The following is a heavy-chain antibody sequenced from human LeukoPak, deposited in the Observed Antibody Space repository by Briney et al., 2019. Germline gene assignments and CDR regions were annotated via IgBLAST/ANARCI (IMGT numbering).Heavy chain of an antibody. V-gene: IGHV3-30*18. J-gene: IGHJ4*02. Sequence: PGGSLRLSCAASGFTFSSYWMSWVRQAPGKGLEWVAVISYDGSNKYYADSVKGRFTISRDNSKNTLYLQMNSLRPEDTAVYYCAKDQGYSYGYVSYWGQGTLVTVSS. D-gene: IGHD5-18*01. CDR3: AKDQGYSYGYVSY. CDR1: GFTFSSYW. CDR2: ISYDGSNK.